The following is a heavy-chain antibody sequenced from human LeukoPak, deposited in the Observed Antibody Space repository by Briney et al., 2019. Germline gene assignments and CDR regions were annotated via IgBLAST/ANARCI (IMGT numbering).Heavy chain of an antibody. CDR3: AKGHVDIVATILGADY. CDR1: GFTFSSYG. CDR2: ISYDGSNK. Sequence: GGSLRLSCAASGFTFSSYGMHWVRQAPGKGLEWVAVISYDGSNKYYADSVKGRFTISRDNSKNTLYLQMNSLRAEDTAVYYCAKGHVDIVATILGADYWGQGTLVTVSS. D-gene: IGHD5-12*01. J-gene: IGHJ4*02. V-gene: IGHV3-30*18.